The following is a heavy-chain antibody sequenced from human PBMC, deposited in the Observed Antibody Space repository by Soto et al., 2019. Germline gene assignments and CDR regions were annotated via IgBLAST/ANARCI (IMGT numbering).Heavy chain of an antibody. CDR2: TYYRSKWYN. CDR1: GDSVSSNSAA. J-gene: IGHJ5*02. CDR3: ARDPSAAGWFDP. V-gene: IGHV6-1*01. D-gene: IGHD6-13*01. Sequence: SQTLSLTCAISGDSVSSNSAAWNWIRQSPSRGLEWLGRTYYRSKWYNDYAVSVKSRITINPDTSKNQFSLKLSSVTAADTAVYYCARDPSAAGWFDPWGQGTLVTVSS.